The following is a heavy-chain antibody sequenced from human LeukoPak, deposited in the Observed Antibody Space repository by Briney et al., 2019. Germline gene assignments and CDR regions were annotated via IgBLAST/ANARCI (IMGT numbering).Heavy chain of an antibody. D-gene: IGHD1-26*01. CDR3: ARGSYSGSYYY. V-gene: IGHV4-61*02. J-gene: IGHJ4*02. CDR1: GGSISSGNYY. CDR2: IYTSGST. Sequence: EPSETLSLTCTVSGGSISSGNYYWRWIRQPAEKGLEWIGRIYTSGSTNYNPSLKSRVTISVDTSKNQFSLKLSSVTAADTAVYYCARGSYSGSYYYWGQGTLVTVSS.